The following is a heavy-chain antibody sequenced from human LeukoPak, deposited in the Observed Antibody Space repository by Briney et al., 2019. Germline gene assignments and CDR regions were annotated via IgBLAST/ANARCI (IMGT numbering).Heavy chain of an antibody. CDR2: INPNSGGT. J-gene: IGHJ4*02. CDR1: GYTFTGYY. CDR3: ARDGDYDYVWGSYRLMHY. V-gene: IGHV1-2*02. Sequence: ASVKVSCKASGYTFTGYYMHWVRQAPGQGLEWMGWINPNSGGTNYAQKFQGRVTMTRDTSISTAYMELSRLRSDDKAVYYCARDGDYDYVWGSYRLMHYWGQGTLVTVSS. D-gene: IGHD3-16*02.